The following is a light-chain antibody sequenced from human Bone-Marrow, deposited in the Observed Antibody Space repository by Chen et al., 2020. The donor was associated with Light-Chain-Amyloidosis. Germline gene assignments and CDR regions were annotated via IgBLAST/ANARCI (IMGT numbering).Light chain of an antibody. CDR3: SSYTITITLV. CDR1: SSDVGGDNH. J-gene: IGLJ1*01. V-gene: IGLV2-14*01. CDR2: VVT. Sequence: QSALTQPASVSGSPGQSITISCTGTSSDVGGDNHVSWYQQHPDKAPKLMIYVVTNRPSCVPDRFAGSKSLNTSSLTISGLQTEDEADYFCSSYTITITLVFGSGTRVTVL.